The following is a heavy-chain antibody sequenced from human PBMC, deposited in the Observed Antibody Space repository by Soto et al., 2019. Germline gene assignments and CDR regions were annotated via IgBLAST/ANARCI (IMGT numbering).Heavy chain of an antibody. Sequence: PSETLSLTCTVSGGSITSSSYYWGWIRQPPGKGLEWIGNIYYSGSTYYNQSLKSRVTISVDTSKNQFSLKLISVTAADTAVYYCMLGSGWKDFDYWGQGTLVTVSS. CDR2: IYYSGST. CDR1: GGSITSSSYY. CDR3: MLGSGWKDFDY. J-gene: IGHJ4*02. V-gene: IGHV4-39*01. D-gene: IGHD3-22*01.